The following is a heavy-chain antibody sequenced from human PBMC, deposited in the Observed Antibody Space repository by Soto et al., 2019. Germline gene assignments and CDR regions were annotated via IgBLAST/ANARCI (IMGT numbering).Heavy chain of an antibody. D-gene: IGHD1-26*01. Sequence: EVQLVETGGGLIQPGGSLRLSCAASGFIVSSSYMSWVRQAPGKGLECVSIFYGGGATYYADSVKGRFTISRDDSKNTVYRQMNSLRAEDTAVYYCARVSGGGATQNFDYWGQGTLVTVSS. CDR3: ARVSGGGATQNFDY. CDR1: GFIVSSSY. CDR2: FYGGGAT. J-gene: IGHJ4*02. V-gene: IGHV3-53*02.